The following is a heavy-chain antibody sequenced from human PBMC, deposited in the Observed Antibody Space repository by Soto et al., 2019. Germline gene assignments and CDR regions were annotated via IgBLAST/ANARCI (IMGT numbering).Heavy chain of an antibody. D-gene: IGHD4-17*01. V-gene: IGHV1-69*06. Sequence: SVKVSCKASGGTFSSYAISWVRQAPGQGLEWMGGIIPIFGTANYAQKFQGRVTITADKSTSTAYMELSSLRSEDTAVYYCAKAQVQYGDAPIDYWGRGTLVTVSS. J-gene: IGHJ4*02. CDR2: IIPIFGTA. CDR3: AKAQVQYGDAPIDY. CDR1: GGTFSSYA.